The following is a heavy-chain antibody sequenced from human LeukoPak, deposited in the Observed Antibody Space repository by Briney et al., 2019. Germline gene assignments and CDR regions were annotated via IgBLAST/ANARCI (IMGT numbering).Heavy chain of an antibody. V-gene: IGHV4-59*01. CDR2: IYCSGST. CDR3: ARALHYDILTGYYYWFDP. CDR1: GGSISSYY. D-gene: IGHD3-9*01. J-gene: IGHJ5*02. Sequence: PSETLSLTCTVSGGSISSYYWSWIRQPPGKGLEWIGYIYCSGSTNYNPSLKSRVTILVDTSKNQFSLKLSSVTAADTAVYYCARALHYDILTGYYYWFDPWGQGTLVTVSS.